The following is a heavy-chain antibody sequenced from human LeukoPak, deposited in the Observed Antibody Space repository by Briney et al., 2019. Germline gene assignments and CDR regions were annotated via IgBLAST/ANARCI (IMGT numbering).Heavy chain of an antibody. J-gene: IGHJ4*02. Sequence: GGSLTLSRAASGFTFSSYALSWVRQAPGKGLEWVSGISGSGATTYYADSVKGRFTISRDNSKNTLYLQMNSLRDDDTAVYYCAKSRSAWYYFDSWGQGTLVTVSS. CDR1: GFTFSSYA. CDR2: ISGSGATT. D-gene: IGHD6-19*01. CDR3: AKSRSAWYYFDS. V-gene: IGHV3-23*01.